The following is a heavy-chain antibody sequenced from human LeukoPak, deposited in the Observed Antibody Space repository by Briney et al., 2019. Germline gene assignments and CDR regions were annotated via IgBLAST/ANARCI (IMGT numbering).Heavy chain of an antibody. Sequence: GRSLRLSCAASGYTFSGYGMHWVRQAPGKGLEWVTVIWYDGSNKYYADSVKGRFTISRDNSKNTLYLQMNSLRAEDTAVYYCAKEGSSSGRAFDIWGQGTMVTVSS. D-gene: IGHD3-22*01. J-gene: IGHJ3*02. V-gene: IGHV3-33*06. CDR2: IWYDGSNK. CDR1: GYTFSGYG. CDR3: AKEGSSSGRAFDI.